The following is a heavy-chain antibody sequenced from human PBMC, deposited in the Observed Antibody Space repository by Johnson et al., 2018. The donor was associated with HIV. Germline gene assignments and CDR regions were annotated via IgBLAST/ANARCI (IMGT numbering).Heavy chain of an antibody. CDR2: ISYDGDNE. V-gene: IGHV3-30*18. CDR1: GFTFSSYG. Sequence: VQLVESGGGVVQPGRSLRLSCAASGFTFSSYGMHWVRQAPGKGLEWVAVISYDGDNEYYADSVKGRFTISRDNSKNTLYLQVNSLRPEDTAVYYCAKNNQVWGLLPVDAFDIWGQGTMVTVSS. J-gene: IGHJ3*02. D-gene: IGHD1-26*01. CDR3: AKNNQVWGLLPVDAFDI.